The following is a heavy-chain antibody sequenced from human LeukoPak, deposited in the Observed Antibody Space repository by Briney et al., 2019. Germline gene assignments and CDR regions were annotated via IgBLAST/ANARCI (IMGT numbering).Heavy chain of an antibody. J-gene: IGHJ3*02. Sequence: GGSLRLSCAASGFSLSTSWMLWVRQTPGKGLVWLSRISPDGRSTSYADSVKGRFTVSRDIARNTVTLQMNSLRAEDSAVYYCARLQGITPQPMTEGFDIWGQGTMVTVSS. V-gene: IGHV3-74*01. CDR2: ISPDGRST. CDR1: GFSLSTSW. CDR3: ARLQGITPQPMTEGFDI. D-gene: IGHD3-16*01.